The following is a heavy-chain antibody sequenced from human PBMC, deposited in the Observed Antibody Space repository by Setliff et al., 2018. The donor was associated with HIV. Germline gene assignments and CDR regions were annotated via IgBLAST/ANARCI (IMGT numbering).Heavy chain of an antibody. D-gene: IGHD6-19*01. V-gene: IGHV4-38-2*02. CDR1: AYSIRNGYY. CDR2: LYYDGNT. CDR3: ARETIRSGHPSEAGFDF. J-gene: IGHJ4*02. Sequence: SETLSLTCTVSAYSIRNGYYWGWIRQSPGKGLEWIGTLYYDGNTYYNPSLKSRVTMSVDTSKNQFSLDLNSVTAADTAVYYCARETIRSGHPSEAGFDFWGQGALVTVSS.